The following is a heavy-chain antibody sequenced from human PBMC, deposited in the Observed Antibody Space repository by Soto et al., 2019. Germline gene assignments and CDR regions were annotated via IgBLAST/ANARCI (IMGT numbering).Heavy chain of an antibody. V-gene: IGHV4-39*01. Sequence: QLQLQESGPGLVKPSETLSLTCTVSGDSISSSSYFWGWIRQPPGKGLEWIGSIYHTGTTYYNPSLKSPVIMSVDTSKNPFSLELNSVTAADTAVYYCAIRNPSSPSFYYWGRGTLVTVSS. J-gene: IGHJ4*02. CDR3: AIRNPSSPSFYY. D-gene: IGHD4-4*01. CDR1: GDSISSSSYF. CDR2: IYHTGTT.